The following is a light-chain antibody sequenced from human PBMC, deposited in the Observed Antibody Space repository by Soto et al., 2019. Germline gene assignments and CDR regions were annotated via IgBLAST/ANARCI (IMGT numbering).Light chain of an antibody. V-gene: IGKV3-20*01. CDR3: QQYGNSPIT. J-gene: IGKJ5*01. CDR1: QSVSSY. Sequence: EIVLTQSPATLSLSPGERATLSCRASQSVSSYLAWYQLKPGQAPRLLIYGTSSRATGIPDRFSGSGSGTDFTLTISRLEPEDFAVYYCQQYGNSPITFGQGARLE. CDR2: GTS.